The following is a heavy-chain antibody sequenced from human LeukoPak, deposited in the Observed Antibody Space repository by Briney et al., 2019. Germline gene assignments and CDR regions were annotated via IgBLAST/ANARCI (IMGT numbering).Heavy chain of an antibody. V-gene: IGHV3-33*08. CDR2: IWYDGSYK. D-gene: IGHD5-24*01. CDR1: GFTFTSYG. CDR3: ARVGDGYNTDRDAFDI. J-gene: IGHJ3*02. Sequence: GGSLRLSCAASGFTFTSYGMHWVRQAPGKGLEWVAVIWYDGSYKYYADSVKGRFTISRDNSKNTLYLQMNSLRAEDTAVYYCARVGDGYNTDRDAFDIWGQGTMVTVSS.